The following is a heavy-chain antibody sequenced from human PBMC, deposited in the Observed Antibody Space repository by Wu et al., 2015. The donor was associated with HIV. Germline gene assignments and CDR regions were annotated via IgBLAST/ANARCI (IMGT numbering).Heavy chain of an antibody. CDR1: GGSFSGYY. CDR3: ASRVKINWGIHYAFDI. J-gene: IGHJ3*02. CDR2: INHSGST. D-gene: IGHD7-27*01. Sequence: QVQLQQWGAGLLKPSETLSLTCAVYGGSFSGYYWSWIRQPPGKGLEWIGEINHSGSTNYNPSLKSRVTISVDTSKNQFSLKLSSVTAADTAVYYCASRVKINWGIHYAFDIWGQGTMVTVSS. V-gene: IGHV4-34*01.